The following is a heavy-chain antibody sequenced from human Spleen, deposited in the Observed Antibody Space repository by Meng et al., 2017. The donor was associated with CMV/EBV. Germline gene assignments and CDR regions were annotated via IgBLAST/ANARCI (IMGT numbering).Heavy chain of an antibody. D-gene: IGHD4-11*01. CDR3: ARVGVTSSWYFDL. Sequence: CKISGYSLSELYMHWVRQAPGKGLEWMGWINPNNGNTNDVEKFQGRVTMTTDTSTSTAYMELRSLRSDDTAVYYCARVGVTSSWYFDLWGRGTLVTVSS. J-gene: IGHJ2*01. V-gene: IGHV1-2*02. CDR1: GYSLSELY. CDR2: INPNNGNT.